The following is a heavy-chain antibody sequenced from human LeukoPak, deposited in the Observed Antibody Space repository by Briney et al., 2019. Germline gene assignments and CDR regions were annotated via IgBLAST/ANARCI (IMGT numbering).Heavy chain of an antibody. CDR2: ISTSGSTI. CDR3: ARDFVGIDY. J-gene: IGHJ4*02. CDR1: GFTFSSYE. D-gene: IGHD2-21*01. Sequence: GGSLRLSCAASGFTFSSYEMNWVRPAPGKGREWVSYISTSGSTIYYADSVKGRFTISRDNAKNSLYLQMNSLRAEDTAVYYCARDFVGIDYWGQGTLVTVSS. V-gene: IGHV3-48*03.